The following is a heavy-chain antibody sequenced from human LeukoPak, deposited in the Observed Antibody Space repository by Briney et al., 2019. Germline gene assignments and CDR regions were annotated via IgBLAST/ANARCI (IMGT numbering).Heavy chain of an antibody. D-gene: IGHD6-25*01. CDR1: GFTFSAYG. CDR2: VGSDGINT. CDR3: AKGLAAGSQYFDY. Sequence: GGSLRLSCAASGFTFSAYGMSWVRQAPRKGLEWVSAVGSDGINTAYADSVKGRFTISRDNSKNTLYLQLNSLRAEDTAVYYCAKGLAAGSQYFDYWGQGTLVTVSS. V-gene: IGHV3-23*01. J-gene: IGHJ4*02.